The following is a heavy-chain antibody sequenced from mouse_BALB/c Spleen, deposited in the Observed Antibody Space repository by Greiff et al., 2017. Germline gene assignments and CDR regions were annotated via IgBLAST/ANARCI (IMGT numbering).Heavy chain of an antibody. CDR1: GYSITSDYA. Sequence: EVKLVESGPGLVKPSQSLSLTCTVTGYSITSDYAWNWIRQFPGNKLGWMGYISYSGSTSYNPSLKSRISITRDTSKNQFFLQLNSVTTEDTATYYCARKGDYGSSPFAYWGQGTLVTVSA. V-gene: IGHV3-2*02. D-gene: IGHD1-1*01. CDR2: ISYSGST. J-gene: IGHJ3*01. CDR3: ARKGDYGSSPFAY.